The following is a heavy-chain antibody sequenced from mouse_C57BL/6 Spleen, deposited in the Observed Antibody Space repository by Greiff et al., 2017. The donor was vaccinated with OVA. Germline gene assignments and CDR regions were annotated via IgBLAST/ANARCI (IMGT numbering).Heavy chain of an antibody. CDR3: AREGSYYFDY. J-gene: IGHJ2*01. Sequence: VQLKESGPGLVKPSQSLSLTCSVTGYSITSGYYWNWIRKFPGNKLEWMGYISYDGSNNYNPSLKNRISITRDTSKNQFFLKLNSVTTEDTATYYCAREGSYYFDYWGQGTTLTVSS. CDR2: ISYDGSN. V-gene: IGHV3-6*01. CDR1: GYSITSGYY.